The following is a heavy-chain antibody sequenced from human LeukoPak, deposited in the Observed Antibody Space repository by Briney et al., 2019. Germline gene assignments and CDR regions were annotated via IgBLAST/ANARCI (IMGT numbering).Heavy chain of an antibody. CDR3: ATDSGGDAFDI. D-gene: IGHD1-26*01. CDR1: GFTFSSYE. J-gene: IGHJ3*02. Sequence: GGSLRLSCAASGFTFSSYEMNWVRQAPGKGLEWVSYISSSGSTIYYADSVKGRFTISRDNAKNSLYLQMNGLRADDTAVYYCATDSGGDAFDIWGQGTIVTVSS. V-gene: IGHV3-48*03. CDR2: ISSSGSTI.